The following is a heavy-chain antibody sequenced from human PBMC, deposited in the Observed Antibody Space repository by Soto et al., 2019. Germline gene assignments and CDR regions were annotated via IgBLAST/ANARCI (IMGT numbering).Heavy chain of an antibody. CDR3: ASRRITIFGVVLDY. CDR1: GGSISSSSYY. V-gene: IGHV4-39*01. CDR2: IYYSGST. Sequence: SETLSLTCTVSGGSISSSSYYWGWIRQPPGKGLEWIGSIYYSGSTYYNPSLKSRVTISVDTSKNQFSLKLSSVTAADTAVYYCASRRITIFGVVLDYWGQGTLVTVSS. J-gene: IGHJ4*02. D-gene: IGHD3-3*01.